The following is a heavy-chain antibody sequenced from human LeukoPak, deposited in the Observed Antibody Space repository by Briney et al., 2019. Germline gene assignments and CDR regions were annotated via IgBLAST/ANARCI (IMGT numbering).Heavy chain of an antibody. CDR3: AKRRYCSSTSCHDFDY. CDR2: IRAGGDST. Sequence: GGSLRLSCAASGFTFRSYAMNWVRQAPGKGLEWVAAIRAGGDSTYYADSVNGRFSISRDNSKNTLYLQMNSLRAGDTAVYYCAKRRYCSSTSCHDFDYWGQGTLVTVSS. CDR1: GFTFRSYA. J-gene: IGHJ4*02. D-gene: IGHD2-2*01. V-gene: IGHV3-23*01.